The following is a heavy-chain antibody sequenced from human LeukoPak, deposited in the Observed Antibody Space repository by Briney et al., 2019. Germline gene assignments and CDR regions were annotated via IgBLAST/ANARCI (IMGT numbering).Heavy chain of an antibody. D-gene: IGHD1-26*01. CDR3: ARGVGASEGVDY. CDR2: ISSNGNTI. CDR1: GFTFSSYG. J-gene: IGHJ4*02. V-gene: IGHV3-48*04. Sequence: GGTLRLSCAASGFTFSSYGMNWIRQAPGKGLEWVSYISSNGNTIYYADSMRGRFTISRDNAKNSLYLHMNSLRADDTAVYYCARGVGASEGVDYWGQGTLVTVSS.